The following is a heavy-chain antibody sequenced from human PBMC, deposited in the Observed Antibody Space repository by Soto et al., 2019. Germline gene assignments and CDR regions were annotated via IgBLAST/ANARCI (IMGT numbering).Heavy chain of an antibody. CDR3: ARGRAYYDSSGYYPWAI. Sequence: PGESLKISCKGSGYSFTSYWIGWVRQMPGKGLEWMGIIYPGDSDTRYSPPFQGQVTISADKSISTAYLQWSSLKASDTAMYYCARGRAYYDSSGYYPWAIWGQGTMVTVSS. V-gene: IGHV5-51*01. CDR1: GYSFTSYW. J-gene: IGHJ3*02. D-gene: IGHD3-22*01. CDR2: IYPGDSDT.